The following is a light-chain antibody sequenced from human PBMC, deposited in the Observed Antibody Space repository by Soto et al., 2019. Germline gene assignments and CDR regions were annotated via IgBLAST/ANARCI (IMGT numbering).Light chain of an antibody. CDR3: CSYAGSSTLWV. CDR2: EVS. Sequence: QSALTQPASVSGSPGQSITISCTGTSSDVGSYNLVSWYQQHPCKAPKLMIYEVSKRPSGVSNRFSGSKSGNTASLTISGLQAEDEADYYCCSYAGSSTLWVFGGGTKLTVL. J-gene: IGLJ3*02. V-gene: IGLV2-23*02. CDR1: SSDVGSYNL.